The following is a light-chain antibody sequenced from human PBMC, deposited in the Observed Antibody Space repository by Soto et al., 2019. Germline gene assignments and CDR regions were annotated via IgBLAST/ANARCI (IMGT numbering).Light chain of an antibody. CDR1: SSDLAIYNL. J-gene: IGLJ2*01. CDR2: EAS. CDR3: CSYGRSVV. Sequence: QSALTQPASVSGSPGQSITISCTGTSSDLAIYNLVSWYQHHPGKAPKLIIYEASKRPSGVPNRFSGSKSGNTASLTISGLHAEDEADYYCCSYGRSVVFGGGTKLTVL. V-gene: IGLV2-23*01.